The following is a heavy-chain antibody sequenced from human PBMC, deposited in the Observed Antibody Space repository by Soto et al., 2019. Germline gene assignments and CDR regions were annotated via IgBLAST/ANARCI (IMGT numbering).Heavy chain of an antibody. J-gene: IGHJ6*02. D-gene: IGHD3-3*01. CDR1: GFTFSSYA. Sequence: GGSLRLSCAASGFTFSSYAMSWVRQAPGKGLEWVSAISGSGGSTYYADSVKGRFTISRDNSKNTLYLQTNSLRAEDTAVYYCAKDVVITIFGVVSSGMDVWGQGTTVTVSS. CDR2: ISGSGGST. V-gene: IGHV3-23*01. CDR3: AKDVVITIFGVVSSGMDV.